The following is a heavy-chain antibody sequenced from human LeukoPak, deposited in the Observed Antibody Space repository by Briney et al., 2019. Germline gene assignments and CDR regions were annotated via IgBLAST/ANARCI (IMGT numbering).Heavy chain of an antibody. CDR1: GFVVSSNY. CDR3: ARVLGYDSIGYHPDYMDV. J-gene: IGHJ6*03. CDR2: IYSGGST. V-gene: IGHV3-53*01. Sequence: PGGSLRLSCAASGFVVSSNYMTWVRQAPGQGLEWVSVIYSGGSTYDADSVKGRFTISRDNSKNTVYHQMTSLRAEDTAVYYCARVLGYDSIGYHPDYMDVWGKGTTVTVSS. D-gene: IGHD3-22*01.